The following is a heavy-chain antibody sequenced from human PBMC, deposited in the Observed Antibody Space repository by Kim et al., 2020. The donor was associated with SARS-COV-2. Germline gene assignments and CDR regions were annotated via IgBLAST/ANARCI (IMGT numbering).Heavy chain of an antibody. D-gene: IGHD3-22*01. Sequence: GGSLRLSCAASGFTFSSYAMSWVRQAPGKGLEWVSAISGSGGSTYYADSVKGRFTISRDNSKNTLYLQMNSLRAEDTAVYYCAKEYYYDSSGYSTGFDYWAQGTLVTVSS. J-gene: IGHJ4*02. CDR2: ISGSGGST. CDR1: GFTFSSYA. CDR3: AKEYYYDSSGYSTGFDY. V-gene: IGHV3-23*01.